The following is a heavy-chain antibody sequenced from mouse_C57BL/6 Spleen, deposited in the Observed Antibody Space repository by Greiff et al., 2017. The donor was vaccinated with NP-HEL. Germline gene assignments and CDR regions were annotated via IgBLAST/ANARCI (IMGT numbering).Heavy chain of an antibody. CDR1: GYSITSGYY. CDR3: ARGEILLRFAY. CDR2: ISYDGSN. V-gene: IGHV3-6*01. Sequence: EVQLQESGPGLVKPSQSLSLTCSVTGYSITSGYYWNWIRQFPGNKLEWMGYISYDGSNNYNPSLKNRISITRDTSKNQFFLKLNSVTTEDTATYYCARGEILLRFAYWGQGTLVTVSA. D-gene: IGHD1-1*01. J-gene: IGHJ3*01.